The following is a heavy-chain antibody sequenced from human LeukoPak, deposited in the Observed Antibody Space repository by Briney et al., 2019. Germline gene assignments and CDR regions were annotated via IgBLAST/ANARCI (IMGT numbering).Heavy chain of an antibody. CDR3: ARVSPYGSGSYTYYYYYYGMDV. CDR2: ISSSGSNI. Sequence: GGSLRLSCAASGFTFSSYEMNWVRQAPGKGLEWVSYISSSGSNIYYAHSVKGRFTVSIDNAKNSLYLQMNSLRAEDTAVYYCARVSPYGSGSYTYYYYYYGMDVWGQGTTVTVSS. V-gene: IGHV3-48*03. CDR1: GFTFSSYE. D-gene: IGHD3-10*01. J-gene: IGHJ6*02.